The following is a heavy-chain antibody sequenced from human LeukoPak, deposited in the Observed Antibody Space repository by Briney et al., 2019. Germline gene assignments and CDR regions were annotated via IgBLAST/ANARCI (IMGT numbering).Heavy chain of an antibody. CDR3: AKDGPRACSGGSCYSTGLDY. CDR2: ISYDGSNK. CDR1: EFTFSSNA. V-gene: IGHV3-30*04. J-gene: IGHJ4*02. D-gene: IGHD2-15*01. Sequence: PGGSLRLSCAASEFTFSSNAMHWVRQAPGKGLEWVAVISYDGSNKYYADSVKGRFTISRDNSKNTLYLQMNSLRAEDTAVYYCAKDGPRACSGGSCYSTGLDYWGQGTLVTVSS.